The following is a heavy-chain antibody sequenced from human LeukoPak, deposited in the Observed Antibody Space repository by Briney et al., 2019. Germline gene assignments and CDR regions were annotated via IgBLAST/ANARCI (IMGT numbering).Heavy chain of an antibody. CDR2: ISGSGGST. V-gene: IGHV3-23*01. J-gene: IGHJ4*02. CDR3: TKSLTMIVVVPFDY. Sequence: GGSLRLSCAASGFTFSSYAMSWVRQAPGKGLEWVSAISGSGGSTYYADSVKGRFTISRDNSKNTLYLQMNSLRAEDTAVYYCTKSLTMIVVVPFDYWGQGTLVTVSS. CDR1: GFTFSSYA. D-gene: IGHD3-22*01.